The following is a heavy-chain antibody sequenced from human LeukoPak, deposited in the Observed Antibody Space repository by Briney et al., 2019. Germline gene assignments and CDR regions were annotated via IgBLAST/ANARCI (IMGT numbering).Heavy chain of an antibody. V-gene: IGHV1-18*01. CDR1: GYTFTSYG. J-gene: IGHJ4*02. CDR3: ARGGLSESNVPLGFDY. CDR2: ISAYNGNT. Sequence: ASVKVSCKASGYTFTSYGISWVRQAPGQGLEWMGWISAYNGNTNYAQKFQGRVTMTRDTSISTAYMELSRLRSDDTAVYYCARGGLSESNVPLGFDYWGQGTLVTVSS. D-gene: IGHD3/OR15-3a*01.